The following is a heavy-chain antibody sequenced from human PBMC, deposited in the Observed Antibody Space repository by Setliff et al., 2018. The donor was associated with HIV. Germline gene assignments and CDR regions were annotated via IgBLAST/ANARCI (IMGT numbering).Heavy chain of an antibody. CDR1: GGSFSGYY. Sequence: ETLSLTCAVYGGSFSGYYWSWIRQPPGKGLEWIGEINHSGSTNYNPSLKSRVTISVDTSKNHFSLKLSSVTAADTAVYYCARGLNIAAALHNWFDPWGQGTLVTVSS. CDR3: ARGLNIAAALHNWFDP. CDR2: INHSGST. D-gene: IGHD6-13*01. J-gene: IGHJ5*02. V-gene: IGHV4-34*01.